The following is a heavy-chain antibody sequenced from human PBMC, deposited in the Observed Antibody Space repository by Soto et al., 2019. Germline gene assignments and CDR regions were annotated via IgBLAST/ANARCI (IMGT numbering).Heavy chain of an antibody. CDR3: ATYDSSGLAF. CDR2: IYYSGTT. D-gene: IGHD3-22*01. CDR1: GDSITNYY. J-gene: IGHJ4*02. Sequence: SETLSLTCTVSGDSITNYYWSWIRQPPGKGLEWIGYIYYSGTTYYNPSLKSRLTISIDTSKKQFSLRLTSVTAADTAVYYCATYDSSGLAFWGQGTLVTVSS. V-gene: IGHV4-59*08.